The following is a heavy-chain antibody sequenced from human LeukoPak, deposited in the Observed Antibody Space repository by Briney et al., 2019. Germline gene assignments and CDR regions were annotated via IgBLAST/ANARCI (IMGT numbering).Heavy chain of an antibody. J-gene: IGHJ4*02. CDR3: ARDPGMVRGVIRTFDY. Sequence: GAPVKVSCKASGYTFTGHYMHWVRQAPGQGLEWMGIINPSGGSTSYAQKFQGRVTMTRDMSTSTVYMELSSLRSEDTAVYYCARDPGMVRGVIRTFDYWGQGTLVTVSS. CDR2: INPSGGST. V-gene: IGHV1-46*01. CDR1: GYTFTGHY. D-gene: IGHD3-10*01.